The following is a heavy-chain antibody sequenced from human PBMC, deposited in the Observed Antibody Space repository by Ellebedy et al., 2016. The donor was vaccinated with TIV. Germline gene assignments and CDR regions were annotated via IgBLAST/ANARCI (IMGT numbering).Heavy chain of an antibody. J-gene: IGHJ5*02. CDR2: INPNSGGT. V-gene: IGHV1-2*04. D-gene: IGHD6-19*01. Sequence: AASVKVSCKASGYTFTGYYMHWVRQAPGQGLEWMGWINPNSGGTNYAQKFQGWVTMTRDTSISTAYMELSRLRSDGTAVYYCAREKSNGWYGWFDPWGQGTLVTVSS. CDR3: AREKSNGWYGWFDP. CDR1: GYTFTGYY.